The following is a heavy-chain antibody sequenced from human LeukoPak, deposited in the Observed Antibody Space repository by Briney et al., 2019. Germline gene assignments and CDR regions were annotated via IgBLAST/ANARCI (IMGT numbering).Heavy chain of an antibody. CDR1: GYTFTDYY. CDR3: ARATQSWFDP. V-gene: IGHV1-46*01. J-gene: IGHJ5*02. Sequence: ASVKVSCKASGYTFTDYYIHWVRQAPGQGLEWIGIINPSGGSASYAQKFQGRVTMTRDTSTSTVYLELSSLRSGDTAVYYCARATQSWFDPWGQGTLVTVSS. CDR2: INPSGGSA.